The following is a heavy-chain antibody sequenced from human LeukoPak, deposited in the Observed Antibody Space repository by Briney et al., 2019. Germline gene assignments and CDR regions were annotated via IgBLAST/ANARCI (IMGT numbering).Heavy chain of an antibody. V-gene: IGHV4-34*01. CDR1: GTSFSSYY. Sequence: SETLSLTCAVSGTSFSSYYWSWIRQPPGKGLEWIGEVNHSGYTNDNPSLKSRVTISVDTSKNQFSLRLRSVTAADTGVYFCARLTTGHDFWGQGTLVTVSS. CDR3: ARLTTGHDF. J-gene: IGHJ4*02. D-gene: IGHD4-17*01. CDR2: VNHSGYT.